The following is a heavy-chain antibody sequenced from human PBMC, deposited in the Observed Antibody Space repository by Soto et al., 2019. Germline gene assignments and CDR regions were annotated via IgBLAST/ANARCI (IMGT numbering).Heavy chain of an antibody. V-gene: IGHV1-18*04. CDR2: ISGKYGNT. D-gene: IGHD2-15*01. Sequence: QVQLVQSGVEVKKPGASVKVYCKASGYTFISHGISWVRQAPGQGLEWMGWISGKYGNTNYAQKLQGRVPLTTDTSTSTAYMELRSLRSDDTAVYYCARVSSSIVVVPDYGMDVWGQGTTVTVSS. CDR3: ARVSSSIVVVPDYGMDV. J-gene: IGHJ6*02. CDR1: GYTFISHG.